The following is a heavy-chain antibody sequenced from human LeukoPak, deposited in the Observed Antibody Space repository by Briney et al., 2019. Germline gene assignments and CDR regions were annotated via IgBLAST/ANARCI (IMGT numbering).Heavy chain of an antibody. V-gene: IGHV3-33*01. J-gene: IGHJ4*02. CDR1: GFTFSSYG. CDR2: IWYDGSNK. CDR3: AREIIYHDTNGPNPLGYFDY. Sequence: GGSLRLSCAASGFTFSSYGMHWVRQAPGKGLEWVAVIWYDGSNKYYGDSVKGRFTISRDNSKNTVYLQMNSLRAEDTAVYYCAREIIYHDTNGPNPLGYFDYWGQGTLVTVSS. D-gene: IGHD3-22*01.